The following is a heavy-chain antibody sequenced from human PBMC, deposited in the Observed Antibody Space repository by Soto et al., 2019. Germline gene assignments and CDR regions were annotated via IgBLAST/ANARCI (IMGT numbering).Heavy chain of an antibody. CDR2: ISGSGGST. CDR3: AKRGATYYYDSSGYYFDY. D-gene: IGHD3-22*01. CDR1: GFTFSSYA. J-gene: IGHJ4*02. Sequence: GSLRLSCAASGFTFSSYAMSWVRQAPGKGLEWVSAISGSGGSTYYADSVKGRFTISRDNSKNTLYLQMNSLRAEDTAVYYWAKRGATYYYDSSGYYFDYWGQGTLVTVSS. V-gene: IGHV3-23*01.